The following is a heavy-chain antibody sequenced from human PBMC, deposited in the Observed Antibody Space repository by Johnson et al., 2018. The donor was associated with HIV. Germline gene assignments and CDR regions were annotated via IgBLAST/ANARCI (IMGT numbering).Heavy chain of an antibody. CDR2: ISSDGSGK. Sequence: QVQLVESGGGVVQAGKSLTLSCAASEFTFSSYAFHWVRQAPGKGLEWVALISSDGSGKYYADSVKGRSTISRDNSKNTLYLQMHSMTPEDTAVYYCARGAVSGYVSVDAFHIWGQGTLVTVSS. CDR1: EFTFSSYA. J-gene: IGHJ3*02. D-gene: IGHD5-12*01. CDR3: ARGAVSGYVSVDAFHI. V-gene: IGHV3-30*04.